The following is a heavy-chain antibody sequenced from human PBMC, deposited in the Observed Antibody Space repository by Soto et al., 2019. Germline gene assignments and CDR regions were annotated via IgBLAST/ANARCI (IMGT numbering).Heavy chain of an antibody. CDR1: GFTFSSYG. CDR3: ARDRYCSGGSCYFDLDY. J-gene: IGHJ4*02. Sequence: QVQLVEAGGGVVQPGRSLRLSCAASGFTFSSYGMHWVRQAPGKGLEWVAVIWYDGSNKYYADSVKGRFTISRDNSKNSLYLQMISLRAEDTAVYYCARDRYCSGGSCYFDLDYWGQGTLVTVCS. D-gene: IGHD2-15*01. V-gene: IGHV3-33*01. CDR2: IWYDGSNK.